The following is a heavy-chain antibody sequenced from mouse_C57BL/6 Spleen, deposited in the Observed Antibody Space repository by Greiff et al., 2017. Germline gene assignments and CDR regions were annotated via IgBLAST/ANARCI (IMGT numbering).Heavy chain of an antibody. J-gene: IGHJ4*01. CDR1: GFTFTDYY. V-gene: IGHV7-3*01. CDR3: ASPRRNYYAIDY. Sequence: EVKLEESGGGLVQPGGSLSLSCAASGFTFTDYYMSWVRQPPGKALEWLGFISTKANGYTTEYSSSVKGRFTISRDNSQSILYLQMNALRAEDSATYYFASPRRNYYAIDYWGQGTSVTVSS. CDR2: ISTKANGYTT.